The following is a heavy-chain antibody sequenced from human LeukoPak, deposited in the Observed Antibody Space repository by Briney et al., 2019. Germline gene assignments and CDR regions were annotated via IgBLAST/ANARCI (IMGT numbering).Heavy chain of an antibody. CDR2: ISSSSSYI. D-gene: IGHD3-22*01. CDR1: GFTFSSYS. CDR3: ARDFVVSYYYDSGGSYYLDY. J-gene: IGHJ4*02. Sequence: GGSLRLSCAASGFTFSSYSMNWVRQAPGKGLEWVSSISSSSSYIYYADSVKGRFTISRDNAKNSLYLQMNSLRAEDTAVYYCARDFVVSYYYDSGGSYYLDYWGQGTLVTVSS. V-gene: IGHV3-21*01.